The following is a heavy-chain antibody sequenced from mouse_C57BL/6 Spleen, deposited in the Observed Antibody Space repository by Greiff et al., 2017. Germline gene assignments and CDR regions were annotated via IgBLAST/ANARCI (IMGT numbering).Heavy chain of an antibody. D-gene: IGHD3-1*01. V-gene: IGHV1-69*01. CDR1: GCTFTSYW. J-gene: IGHJ2*01. CDR3: ARRALSFDY. CDR2: IDPSDSYT. Sequence: QVQLQQPGAELVMPGASVKLSCKASGCTFTSYWMHWVKQRPGQGLEWIGEIDPSDSYTNYNQKFKGKSTLTVDKSSSTAYMQLSSLTSEDSAVYYCARRALSFDYWGQGTTLTVSS.